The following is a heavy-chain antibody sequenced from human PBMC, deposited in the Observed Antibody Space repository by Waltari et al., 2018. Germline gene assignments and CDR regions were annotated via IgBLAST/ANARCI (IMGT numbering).Heavy chain of an antibody. CDR2: VHHSGKT. Sequence: QVQLQESGQGLVKPSGTLSLPCPVSGDSISGNYWWGWVRQSPEKGLEWIDQVHHSGKTHYNPSLQSRVTISVDKPKNQFSLNLNSVTAADTAVYYCAGDRAIGLFFDYWGRVTLVTVSS. J-gene: IGHJ4*02. V-gene: IGHV4-4*02. CDR1: GDSISGNYW. D-gene: IGHD2-2*01. CDR3: AGDRAIGLFFDY.